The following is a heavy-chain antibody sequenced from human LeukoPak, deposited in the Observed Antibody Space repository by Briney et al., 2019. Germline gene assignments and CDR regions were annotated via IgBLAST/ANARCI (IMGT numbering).Heavy chain of an antibody. D-gene: IGHD6-19*01. Sequence: SETLSLTCAVYGGSFSGYYWSWIRQPPGKGLEWIGEINHSGSTNYSPSLKSRVTISVDTSKNQFSLKLSSVTAADTAVYYCARGVAASSGWYLDAFDIWGQGTMVTVSS. CDR1: GGSFSGYY. J-gene: IGHJ3*02. CDR3: ARGVAASSGWYLDAFDI. CDR2: INHSGST. V-gene: IGHV4-34*01.